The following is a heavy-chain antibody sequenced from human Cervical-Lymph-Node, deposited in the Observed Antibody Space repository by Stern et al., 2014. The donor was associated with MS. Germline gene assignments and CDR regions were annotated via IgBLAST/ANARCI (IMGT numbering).Heavy chain of an antibody. CDR2: IIPMFGLA. Sequence: VQLVESGAEVKKPGSSVQVSCKASGGTFNTYTITWVRQAPGQRLEWMGRIIPMFGLAKYAQKFQGRVTITADKSTSTAYMALSSLRSEDTAVYYCARVADIVVVPTDNGMDVWGQGTTVTVSS. J-gene: IGHJ6*02. D-gene: IGHD2-2*01. CDR3: ARVADIVVVPTDNGMDV. CDR1: GGTFNTYT. V-gene: IGHV1-69*09.